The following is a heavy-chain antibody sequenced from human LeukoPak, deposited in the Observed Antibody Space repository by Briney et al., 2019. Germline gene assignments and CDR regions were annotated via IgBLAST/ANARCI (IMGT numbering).Heavy chain of an antibody. J-gene: IGHJ5*01. Sequence: GGSLRLSCAASGFTLSSYWMHWVRQAPGKGLGWVSRIISDGSSTNYADSAKGRFTLSRDNGKNTLYLQMNSMRVEDTAVCYCATDTSISCCYNWLDSWGQGTLVTVSS. D-gene: IGHD2-2*01. CDR2: IISDGSST. V-gene: IGHV3-74*01. CDR1: GFTLSSYW. CDR3: ATDTSISCCYNWLDS.